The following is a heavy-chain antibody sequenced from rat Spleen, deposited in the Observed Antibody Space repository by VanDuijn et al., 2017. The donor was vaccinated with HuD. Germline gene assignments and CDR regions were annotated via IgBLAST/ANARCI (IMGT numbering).Heavy chain of an antibody. J-gene: IGHJ2*01. Sequence: EVQLVESDGGLVQPGRSLKLSCTASGFTFSDYYMAWVRQAPTKGLEWVATISYDGASTYYRDSVKGRFTISRDNAKRTLYLQLDSLRSEDTATYYCARRFDFEYWGQGVMVTVSS. D-gene: IGHD4-3*01. CDR3: ARRFDFEY. CDR1: GFTFSDYY. V-gene: IGHV5-29*01. CDR2: ISYDGAST.